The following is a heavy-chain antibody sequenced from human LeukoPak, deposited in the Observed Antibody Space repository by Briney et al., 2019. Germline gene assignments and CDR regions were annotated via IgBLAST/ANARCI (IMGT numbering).Heavy chain of an antibody. CDR1: GFTFSDYY. V-gene: IGHV3-11*01. CDR3: AKSIVATLYFDY. D-gene: IGHD5-12*01. Sequence: KPGGSLRLSCAASGFTFSDYYMSWIRQAPGKGLEWVSYISSSGSTIYYADSVKGRFTISRDNSKNTLYLQMNSLRAEDTAVYYCAKSIVATLYFDYWGQGTLVTVSS. J-gene: IGHJ4*02. CDR2: ISSSGSTI.